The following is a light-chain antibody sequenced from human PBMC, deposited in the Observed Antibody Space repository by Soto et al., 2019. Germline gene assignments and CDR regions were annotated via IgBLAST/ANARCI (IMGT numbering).Light chain of an antibody. CDR3: QQRSNWPRGT. CDR2: DAS. V-gene: IGKV3-11*01. CDR1: QSVGSY. J-gene: IGKJ2*01. Sequence: EIVLTQSPATLSLSPGERATLSCRASQSVGSYLGWYQHKPGQAPRLLIYDASNRAPGIPARFSGSGSWTDFTLTISSLEPEDFAVYYCQQRSNWPRGTFGQGTKLEIK.